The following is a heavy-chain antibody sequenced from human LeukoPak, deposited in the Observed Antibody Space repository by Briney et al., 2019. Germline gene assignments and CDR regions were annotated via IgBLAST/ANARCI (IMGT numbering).Heavy chain of an antibody. CDR1: GFTFDDCA. CDR3: AKDTPYYYGMDV. J-gene: IGHJ6*02. V-gene: IGHV3-9*01. Sequence: GRSLRLSCAASGFTFDDCAMHWVRQAPGKGLEWVSGISWNSGSIGYADSVKGRFTISRDNAKNSLYLQMNSLRAEDAALYYCAKDTPYYYGMDVWGQGTTVTVSS. CDR2: ISWNSGSI.